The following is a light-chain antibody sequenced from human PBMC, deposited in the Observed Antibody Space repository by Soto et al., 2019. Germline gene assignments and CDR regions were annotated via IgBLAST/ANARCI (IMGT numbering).Light chain of an antibody. CDR2: DAS. J-gene: IGKJ4*01. V-gene: IGKV3-11*01. CDR3: QQRSNWPLT. CDR1: QSVSSL. Sequence: EIVLTQSPATLSLSPGERATLSCRASQSVSSLLAWYQQKPGQAPRLLIYDASSRATGIPTRFSGSGSGTDFTLTISSLEPEDFAVYYSQQRSNWPLTFGGGTKVEIK.